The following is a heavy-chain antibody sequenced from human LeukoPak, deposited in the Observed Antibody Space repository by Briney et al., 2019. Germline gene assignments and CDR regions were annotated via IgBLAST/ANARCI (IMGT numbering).Heavy chain of an antibody. J-gene: IGHJ4*02. CDR3: AKDHDVVVVTATDY. D-gene: IGHD2-21*02. CDR2: ISSSGSTI. Sequence: GGSLRLSCAASGFTFSDYYMSWIRQAPGKGLEWVSYISSSGSTIYYADSVKGRLTISRDNSKNTLYLQMNSLRAEDTAVYYCAKDHDVVVVTATDYWGQGTLVTVSS. CDR1: GFTFSDYY. V-gene: IGHV3-11*01.